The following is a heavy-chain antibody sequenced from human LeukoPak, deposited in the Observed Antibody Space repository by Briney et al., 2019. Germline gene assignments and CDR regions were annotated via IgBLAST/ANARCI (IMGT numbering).Heavy chain of an antibody. CDR1: GYALTTYD. V-gene: IGHV1-8*01. J-gene: IGHJ5*02. D-gene: IGHD2-8*02. CDR2: MNPDSGNS. CDR3: ARGVKKYCTEFGCYRPDWFDP. Sequence: ASVKVSCKASGYALTTYDINWVRQASGQGLEWMAWMNPDSGNSGYAEKFQGRVTLTANPSISTAYMGLGSLRSDDSAVYYCARGVKKYCTEFGCYRPDWFDPWGQGTLLIVSS.